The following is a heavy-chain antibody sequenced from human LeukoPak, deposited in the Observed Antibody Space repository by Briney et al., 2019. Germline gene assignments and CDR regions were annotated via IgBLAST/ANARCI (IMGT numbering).Heavy chain of an antibody. CDR2: ISSSSSYI. CDR3: ARGRAITMVRGGYYYGMDV. J-gene: IGHJ6*02. CDR1: GFTFSSYS. Sequence: GGSLRPSCAASGFTFSSYSMNWVRQAPGKGLEWVSSISSSSSYIYYADSVKGRFTISRDNAKNSLYLQMNSLRAEDTAVYYCARGRAITMVRGGYYYGMDVWGQGTTVTVSS. D-gene: IGHD3-10*01. V-gene: IGHV3-21*01.